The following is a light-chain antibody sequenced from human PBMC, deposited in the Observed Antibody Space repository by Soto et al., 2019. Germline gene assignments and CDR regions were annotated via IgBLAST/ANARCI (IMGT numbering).Light chain of an antibody. J-gene: IGLJ1*01. V-gene: IGLV2-23*02. Sequence: QSVLTQPASVSGSPGQSITISCTGTSSNVGSYKLVSWYQQHPGKAPKLMIFEVNKRPSGVSNRFSGSKSGNTASLTISGLKVEDEADYYCCSYGGSHTYVFGTGTKVTVL. CDR1: SSNVGSYKL. CDR2: EVN. CDR3: CSYGGSHTYV.